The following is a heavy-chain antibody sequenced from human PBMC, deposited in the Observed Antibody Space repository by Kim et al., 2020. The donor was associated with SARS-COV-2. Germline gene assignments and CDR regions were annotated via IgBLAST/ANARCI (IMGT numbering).Heavy chain of an antibody. CDR2: IDPSDSYT. Sequence: GESLKISCKGSGYSFTSYWISWVRQMPGKGLEWMGRIDPSDSYTNYSPSFQGHVTISADKSISTAYLQWSSLKASDTAMYYCARQGGSGWYGVWFDPWGQGTLVTVSS. D-gene: IGHD6-19*01. V-gene: IGHV5-10-1*01. CDR1: GYSFTSYW. CDR3: ARQGGSGWYGVWFDP. J-gene: IGHJ5*02.